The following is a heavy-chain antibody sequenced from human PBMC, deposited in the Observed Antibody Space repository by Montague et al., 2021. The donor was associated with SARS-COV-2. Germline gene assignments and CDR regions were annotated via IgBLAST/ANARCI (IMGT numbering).Heavy chain of an antibody. CDR2: INHSGST. CDR1: GGSFSGYY. CDR3: ARGRRILLWFGELLSGGDYYGMDV. J-gene: IGHJ6*02. Sequence: SETLSLTCAVYGGSFSGYYWSWIRQPPGKGLEWIGEINHSGSTNYNPSXXSRVTISVDTSKNQFSLKLSSVTAADTAVYYCARGRRILLWFGELLSGGDYYGMDVWGQGTTVTVPS. D-gene: IGHD3-10*01. V-gene: IGHV4-34*01.